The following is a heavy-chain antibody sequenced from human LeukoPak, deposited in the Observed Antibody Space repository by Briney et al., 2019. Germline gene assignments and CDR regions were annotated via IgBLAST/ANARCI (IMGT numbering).Heavy chain of an antibody. CDR2: MNPNSGNT. CDR3: ARGRGYYGSGSYSTGYYYGMDV. CDR1: GCTFTSYD. D-gene: IGHD3-10*01. J-gene: IGHJ6*02. Sequence: ASVKVSCKASGCTFTSYDINWVRQATGQGFEWMGWMNPNSGNTGYAQKFQGRVTVTRNTSISTAYMELSSLRSEDTAVYYCARGRGYYGSGSYSTGYYYGMDVWGQGTTVTVSS. V-gene: IGHV1-8*01.